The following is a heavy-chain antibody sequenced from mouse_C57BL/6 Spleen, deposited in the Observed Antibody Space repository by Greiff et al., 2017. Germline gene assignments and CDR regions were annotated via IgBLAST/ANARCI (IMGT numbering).Heavy chain of an antibody. J-gene: IGHJ3*01. V-gene: IGHV5-4*01. CDR2: ISDGGSYT. Sequence: EVKLVESGGGLVKPGGSLKLSCAASGFTFSSYAMSWVRQTPEKRLGWVATISDGGSYTYYPDNVKGRFTISRDNAKNNLYLQMSHLKSEDTAMYYCAREEGNYLAWFAYWGQGTLVTVSA. D-gene: IGHD2-1*01. CDR1: GFTFSSYA. CDR3: AREEGNYLAWFAY.